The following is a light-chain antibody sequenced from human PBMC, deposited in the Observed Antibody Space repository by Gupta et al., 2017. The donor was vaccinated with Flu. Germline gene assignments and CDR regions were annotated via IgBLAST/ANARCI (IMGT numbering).Light chain of an antibody. V-gene: IGKV3-11*01. J-gene: IGKJ2*01. CDR3: QQRSSWPPMYT. CDR1: QSISTY. CDR2: GAS. Sequence: EVVLTQSPATLSLSPGERATLSCRASQSISTYLAWYQQRPGQAPRLLIYGASNRATGITARFSGSGAGTDFTLTISSIEPEDLAVYYCQQRSSWPPMYTFGQGTKLEIK.